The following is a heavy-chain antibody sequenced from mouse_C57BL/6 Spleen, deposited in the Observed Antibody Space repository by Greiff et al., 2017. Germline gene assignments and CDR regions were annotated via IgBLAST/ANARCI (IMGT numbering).Heavy chain of an antibody. CDR3: ARSGDGNYWYFDV. V-gene: IGHV1-18*01. CDR1: GYTFTDYN. J-gene: IGHJ1*03. D-gene: IGHD2-1*01. Sequence: VQLKQSGPELVKPGASVKIPCKASGYTFTDYNMDWVKQSHGKSLEWIGDINPNNGGTIYNQKFKGKATLTVDKSSSTAYMELRSLTSEDTAVYYCARSGDGNYWYFDVWGTGTTVTVSS. CDR2: INPNNGGT.